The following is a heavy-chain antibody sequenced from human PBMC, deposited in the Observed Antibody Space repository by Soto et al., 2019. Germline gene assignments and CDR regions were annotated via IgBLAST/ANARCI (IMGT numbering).Heavy chain of an antibody. CDR3: ATPYHSTVTTWDYCYYGMDV. J-gene: IGHJ6*02. CDR2: ISAYNGNT. D-gene: IGHD4-17*01. CDR1: GYTFTSYG. V-gene: IGHV1-18*01. Sequence: QVQLVQSGAEVKKPGASVKVSCKASGYTFTSYGISWVRQAPGQGLEWMGWISAYNGNTNYAQKLQGRVTMTTDTSTSTAYMGVRSLRSDDTAVYYCATPYHSTVTTWDYCYYGMDVWGQGTTVTVSS.